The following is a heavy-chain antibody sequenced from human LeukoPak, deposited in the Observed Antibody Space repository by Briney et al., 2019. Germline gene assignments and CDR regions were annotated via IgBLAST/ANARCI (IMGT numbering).Heavy chain of an antibody. J-gene: IGHJ4*02. CDR3: ARESGGAAAGTMFY. V-gene: IGHV4-4*02. CDR2: IYHSGST. CDR1: GGSISSSNW. Sequence: PSETLSLTCAVSGGSISSSNWWSWVRQPPGKGLEWIGEIYHSGSTNYNPSLKSRVTISVDKSKNQFSLKLSSVTAADTAVYYCARESGGAAAGTMFYWGQGTLVTVSS. D-gene: IGHD6-13*01.